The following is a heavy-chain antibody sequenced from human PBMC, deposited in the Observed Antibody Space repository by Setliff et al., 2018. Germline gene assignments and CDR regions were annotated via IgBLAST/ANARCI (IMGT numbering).Heavy chain of an antibody. CDR3: ARRRYFDRYYYYGTDV. CDR1: GGSFSGYY. V-gene: IGHV4-34*01. Sequence: SETLSLTCAVYGGSFSGYYWSWIRQPPGKGLEWIGEINHSGSTNYNPSLKSRVTISVDTSKNQFSLKLSSVTAADTAVYYCARRRYFDRYYYYGTDVWGQGTTVTVSS. CDR2: INHSGST. J-gene: IGHJ6*02. D-gene: IGHD3-9*01.